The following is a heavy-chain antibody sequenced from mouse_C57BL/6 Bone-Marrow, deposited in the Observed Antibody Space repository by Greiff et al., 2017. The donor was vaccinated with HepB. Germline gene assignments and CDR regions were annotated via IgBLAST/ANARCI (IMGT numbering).Heavy chain of an antibody. CDR1: EYEFPSHD. V-gene: IGHV5-2*01. Sequence: EVKLMESGGGLVQPGESLKLSCESNEYEFPSHDMSWVRKTPEKRLELVAAINSDGGSTYYPDTMERRFIIPRDNPKKTLYLQMSSLRSEDTALYYCARQLRLPYYYAMDYWGQGTSVTVSS. CDR3: ARQLRLPYYYAMDY. D-gene: IGHD3-2*02. J-gene: IGHJ4*01. CDR2: INSDGGST.